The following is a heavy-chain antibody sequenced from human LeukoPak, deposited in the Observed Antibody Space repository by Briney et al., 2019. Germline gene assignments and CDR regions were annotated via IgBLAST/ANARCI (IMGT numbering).Heavy chain of an antibody. CDR3: ARATVELNIVVVPAAPQGGYYYGMDV. V-gene: IGHV3-11*01. Sequence: GGSLRLSCAASGFTFSDYYMSWIRQAPGKGLEWVSYISSSGSTIYYADSVKGRFTISRDNAKNSLYLQMNSLRAEDTAVYHCARATVELNIVVVPAAPQGGYYYGMDVWGQGTTVTVSS. CDR1: GFTFSDYY. J-gene: IGHJ6*02. D-gene: IGHD2-2*01. CDR2: ISSSGSTI.